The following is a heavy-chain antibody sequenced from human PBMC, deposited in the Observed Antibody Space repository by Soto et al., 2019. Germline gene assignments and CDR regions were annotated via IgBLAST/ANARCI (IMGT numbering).Heavy chain of an antibody. CDR3: ARQSGWYRTYYYYGMDV. D-gene: IGHD6-19*01. Sequence: SETLSLTCTVSGGSISSSSYYWGWIRQPPGKGLEWIGSIYYSGSTYYNPSLKSRVTISVDTSKNQFSLKLSSVTAADTAVYYCARQSGWYRTYYYYGMDVWGQGTTVTV. CDR2: IYYSGST. CDR1: GGSISSSSYY. V-gene: IGHV4-39*01. J-gene: IGHJ6*02.